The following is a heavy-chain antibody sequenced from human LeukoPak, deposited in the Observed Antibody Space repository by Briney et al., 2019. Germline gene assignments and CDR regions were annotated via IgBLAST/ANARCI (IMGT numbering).Heavy chain of an antibody. D-gene: IGHD3-3*01. CDR3: ARGSHDDFWSGYYNGYYYYYYMDV. V-gene: IGHV1-8*03. Sequence: GASVKVSCKASGYTFTSYDINWVRQATGQGLEWMGWMNPNSGNTGYAQKFQGRVTITRNTSISTAYMELSSLRSEDTAVYYCARGSHDDFWSGYYNGYYYYYYMDVWGKGTTVTVSS. CDR2: MNPNSGNT. J-gene: IGHJ6*03. CDR1: GYTFTSYD.